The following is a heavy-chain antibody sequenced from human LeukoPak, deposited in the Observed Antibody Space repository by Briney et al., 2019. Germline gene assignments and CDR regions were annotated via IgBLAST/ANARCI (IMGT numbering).Heavy chain of an antibody. CDR2: INHSGST. D-gene: IGHD3-22*01. CDR1: GGSFSGYY. Sequence: SETLSLTCAVYGGSFSGYYWSWIRQPPGKGLEWIGEINHSGSTNYNPFLKSRVTISVDTSKNQFSLKLSSVTAADTAVYYCATTYSSGYYFRDYWGQGTLVTVSS. J-gene: IGHJ4*02. CDR3: ATTYSSGYYFRDY. V-gene: IGHV4-34*01.